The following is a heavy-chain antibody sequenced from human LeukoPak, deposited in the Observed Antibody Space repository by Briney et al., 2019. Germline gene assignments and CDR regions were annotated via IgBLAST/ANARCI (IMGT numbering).Heavy chain of an antibody. V-gene: IGHV4-39*07. D-gene: IGHD6-19*01. J-gene: IGHJ4*02. CDR1: GGSISSSSYY. CDR3: ARDTSIAVAGFDY. Sequence: SETLSLTCTVSGGSISSSSYYWGWIRQPPGKGLEWIGSIYYSGSTYYNPSLKSRVTISVDTSKNQFSLKLSSVTAADTAVYYCARDTSIAVAGFDYWGQGTLVTVSS. CDR2: IYYSGST.